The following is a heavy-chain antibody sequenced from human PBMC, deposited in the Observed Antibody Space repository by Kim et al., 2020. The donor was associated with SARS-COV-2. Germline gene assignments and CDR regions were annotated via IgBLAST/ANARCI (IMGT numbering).Heavy chain of an antibody. V-gene: IGHV3-30*04. CDR1: GFTFSSYA. J-gene: IGHJ4*02. D-gene: IGHD4-17*01. CDR2: ISYDGSNK. CDR3: AMLGSTTVTKFDY. Sequence: GGSLRLSCAASGFTFSSYAMHWVRQAPGKGLEWVAVISYDGSNKYYADSVKGRFTISRDNSKNTLYLQMNSLRAEDTAVYYCAMLGSTTVTKFDYWGQGTLVTVSS.